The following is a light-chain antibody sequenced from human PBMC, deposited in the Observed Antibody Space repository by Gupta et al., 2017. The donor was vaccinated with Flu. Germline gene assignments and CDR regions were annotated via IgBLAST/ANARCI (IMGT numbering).Light chain of an antibody. Sequence: SALTQPASVSGSPGQSITISCTGTSSDVGGYNYVSWYQQHPGKAPKLMIYEVSKRPSGVASRFSGSKSGNTASLTISGPKEEDEADYYYSADTSSSHYVFGTGTKVTVL. J-gene: IGLJ1*01. CDR2: EVS. V-gene: IGLV2-14*01. CDR3: SADTSSSHYV. CDR1: SSDVGGYNY.